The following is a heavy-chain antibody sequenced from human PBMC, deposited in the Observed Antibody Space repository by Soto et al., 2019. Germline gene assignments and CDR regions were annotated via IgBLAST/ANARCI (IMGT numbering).Heavy chain of an antibody. V-gene: IGHV4-31*02. Sequence: SQPMSHRRSVAEGSIVSLGDCWSWIRKHPGKGLEWIGYIYYSGSTYYNPSLKSRVTISVDTSKNQFSLKLSSVAAADTGVYYCAPDPLSWGQGTLVTVSS. CDR1: EGSIVSLGDC. J-gene: IGHJ5*02. CDR2: IYYSGST. D-gene: IGHD3-16*01. CDR3: APDPLS.